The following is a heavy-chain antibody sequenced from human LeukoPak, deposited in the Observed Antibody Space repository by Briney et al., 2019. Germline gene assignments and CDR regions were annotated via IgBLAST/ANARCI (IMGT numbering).Heavy chain of an antibody. Sequence: GGSLRLSCAASGFTFSSYSMNWVRQAPGKGLEWVSSISSSSSYIYYADSVKGRFTISRDNAKNSLYLQMNSLRAENTAVYYCARVSPYDSSGYYPGVGFDPWGQGTLVTVSS. CDR2: ISSSSSYI. V-gene: IGHV3-21*01. J-gene: IGHJ5*02. CDR3: ARVSPYDSSGYYPGVGFDP. D-gene: IGHD3-22*01. CDR1: GFTFSSYS.